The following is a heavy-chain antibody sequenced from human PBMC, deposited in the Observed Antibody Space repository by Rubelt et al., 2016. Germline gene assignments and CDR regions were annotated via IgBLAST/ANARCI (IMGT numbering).Heavy chain of an antibody. Sequence: QVQLVQSGAEVKKPGASVRVSCKASGYTFTSNAIHWVRQAPGQRLEWMGWINAGNGNTKYSQNFQGRVTITRDTSASTAYMELSSLTSDDTAVYYCARDSVSLPGHPAEDYWGQGTLVTVSS. D-gene: IGHD2-8*02. J-gene: IGHJ4*02. CDR1: GYTFTSNA. CDR3: ARDSVSLPGHPAEDY. V-gene: IGHV1-3*01. CDR2: INAGNGNT.